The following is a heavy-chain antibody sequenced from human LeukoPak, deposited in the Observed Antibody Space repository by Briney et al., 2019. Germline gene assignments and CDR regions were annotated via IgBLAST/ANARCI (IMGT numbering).Heavy chain of an antibody. CDR1: GFTFSSFG. D-gene: IGHD6-19*01. J-gene: IGHJ6*03. V-gene: IGHV3-23*01. CDR3: ARGRGSSGWYWGVYYYYMDV. CDR2: ISSTGGTA. Sequence: GGSLRLSCAASGFTFSSFGMSWVRQAPGKGPEWVSAISSTGGTAYYADSVKGRFTISRDNSKNTLYLQMNSLRAEDTAVYYCARGRGSSGWYWGVYYYYMDVWGKGTTVTVPS.